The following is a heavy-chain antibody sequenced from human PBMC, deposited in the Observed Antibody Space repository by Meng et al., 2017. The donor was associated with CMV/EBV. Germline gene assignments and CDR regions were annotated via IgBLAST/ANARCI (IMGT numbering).Heavy chain of an antibody. CDR1: GFTFSSYD. J-gene: IGHJ4*02. D-gene: IGHD6-13*01. CDR2: IGTAGDT. CDR3: ARGDIAAAGTPFDY. Sequence: GESLKISCAASGFTFSSYDMHWVRPATGKGLEWVSAIGTAGDTYYPGSVKGRFTISRENAKNSLYLQMNSLRAGDTAVYYCARGDIAAAGTPFDYWGQGTLVTVSS. V-gene: IGHV3-13*01.